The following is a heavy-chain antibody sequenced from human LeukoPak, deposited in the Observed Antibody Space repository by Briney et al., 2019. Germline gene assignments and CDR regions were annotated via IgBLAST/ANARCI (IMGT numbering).Heavy chain of an antibody. V-gene: IGHV4-4*02. J-gene: IGHJ4*02. CDR2: IYHSGST. D-gene: IGHD6-13*01. CDR3: ATSSHSSSLFDY. Sequence: SETLSLTCAVSGGSISSSNWWSWVRQPPGKGLEWIGEIYHSGSTNYNPSLKSRVTISVDKSKNQFSLKLSSVTAADTAVYYCATSSHSSSLFDYWGQGTLVTVSS. CDR1: GGSISSSNW.